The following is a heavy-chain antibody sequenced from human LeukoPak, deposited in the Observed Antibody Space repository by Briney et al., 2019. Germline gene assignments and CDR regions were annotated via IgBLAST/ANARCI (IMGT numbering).Heavy chain of an antibody. Sequence: PSETLSLTCAVSGYSISSGYYWGWIRQPPGKGLEWIGSIYHSGSTYYNPSLKSRVTISVDTSKNQFSLKLSSVTAADTAVYYCARHQAVVVPAAIHDWGQGTLVTVSS. CDR3: ARHQAVVVPAAIHD. CDR1: GYSISSGYY. CDR2: IYHSGST. D-gene: IGHD2-2*02. V-gene: IGHV4-38-2*01. J-gene: IGHJ4*02.